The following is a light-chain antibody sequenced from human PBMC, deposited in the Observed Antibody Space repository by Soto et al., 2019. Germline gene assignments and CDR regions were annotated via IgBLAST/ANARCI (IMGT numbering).Light chain of an antibody. Sequence: DIQMTQSPSTLSASVGDRVTITCRASQSIRYWVAWYQHKPGKAPKLLIYDASTLESGVPTRFSGSGSGTEFTLTISSLHPDDFATYYCQQYNILSTFGKGTKVEI. CDR2: DAS. CDR1: QSIRYW. CDR3: QQYNILST. J-gene: IGKJ1*01. V-gene: IGKV1-5*01.